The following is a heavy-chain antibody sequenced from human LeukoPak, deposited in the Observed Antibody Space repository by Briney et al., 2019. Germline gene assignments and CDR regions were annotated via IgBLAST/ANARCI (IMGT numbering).Heavy chain of an antibody. V-gene: IGHV4-34*01. CDR3: ASSLAYCGSDCYPDAFDI. Sequence: PSETLSLTCAVYGGSFSGYYWSWIRQPPGKGLEWIGEINHSGSTNYNPSLKSRVTISVDTSKNQFSLKLSSVTAADTAVYYCASSLAYCGSDCYPDAFDIWGQGTMVTVSS. D-gene: IGHD2-21*02. CDR1: GGSFSGYY. CDR2: INHSGST. J-gene: IGHJ3*02.